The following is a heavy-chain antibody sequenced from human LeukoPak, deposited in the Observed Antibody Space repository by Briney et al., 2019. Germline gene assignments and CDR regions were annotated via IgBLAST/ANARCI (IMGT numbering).Heavy chain of an antibody. CDR2: ISAYNGNT. Sequence: ASVKVSCKASGYTFTSYGISWVRQAPGQGLEWMGWISAYNGNTNYAQKLQGRVTMTTDTSTSTAYMELRSLRSDDTAVYYCARGFRYYGSGSNLDYWGQGTLVTVSS. J-gene: IGHJ4*02. CDR1: GYTFTSYG. CDR3: ARGFRYYGSGSNLDY. V-gene: IGHV1-18*01. D-gene: IGHD3-10*01.